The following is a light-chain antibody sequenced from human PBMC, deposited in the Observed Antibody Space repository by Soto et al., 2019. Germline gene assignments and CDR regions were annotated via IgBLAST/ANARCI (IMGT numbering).Light chain of an antibody. CDR2: GAF. Sequence: EIVLTQSPGTLSLSPGQRATLSCRASQSVSSSSLAWYQQRPGQAPRLLIYGAFRRATGIPDRFSGSGSGTDFTLTISRLEPEDFAVYYCQHYGASPKYTFGQGTKLEIK. CDR1: QSVSSSS. J-gene: IGKJ2*01. V-gene: IGKV3-20*01. CDR3: QHYGASPKYT.